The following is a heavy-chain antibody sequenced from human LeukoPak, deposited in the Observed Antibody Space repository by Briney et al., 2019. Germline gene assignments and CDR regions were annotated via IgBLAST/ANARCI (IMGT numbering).Heavy chain of an antibody. Sequence: GGSLRLSCAASGFTFSSYWMTWVRQAPGKGLEWVASINQDGSEKYYVDSVKGRFTISRDNTKNLVYLQINSLRAEDTAVYYCAKSGYERYCDYWGQGTLVTVSS. CDR3: AKSGYERYCDY. J-gene: IGHJ4*02. V-gene: IGHV3-7*03. CDR1: GFTFSSYW. D-gene: IGHD5-12*01. CDR2: INQDGSEK.